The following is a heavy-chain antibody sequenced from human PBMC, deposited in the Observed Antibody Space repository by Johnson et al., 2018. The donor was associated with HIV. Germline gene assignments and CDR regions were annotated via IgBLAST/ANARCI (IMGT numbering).Heavy chain of an antibody. V-gene: IGHV3-33*06. D-gene: IGHD1-26*01. J-gene: IGHJ3*01. Sequence: QVHSVESGGGVVQPGRSLRLSCVASGFSFSAYAIHWVRQAPGQGLEWVAVIWYDGHFTYYGESVKGRFTISRDNSKNTVFLEMNSLTAEDTGLYYCVKDGAHSGSHHDAFDVWGRGTVVTVSS. CDR2: IWYDGHFT. CDR3: VKDGAHSGSHHDAFDV. CDR1: GFSFSAYA.